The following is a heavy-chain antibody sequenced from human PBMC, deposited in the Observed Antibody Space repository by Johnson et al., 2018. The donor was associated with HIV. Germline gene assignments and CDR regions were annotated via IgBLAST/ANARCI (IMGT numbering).Heavy chain of an antibody. CDR1: GVTVSGNY. CDR2: IYSGGST. Sequence: VQLVESGGGLVQPGRSLRLSCAASGVTVSGNYMSWVRQAPGKGLEWVSVIYSGGSTYYADSVKGRFTISRDNSKNTLYLQMNSLRAEDTAVYYCARDWGTVTSGFGAFDIWGQGTMVTVSS. V-gene: IGHV3-66*01. J-gene: IGHJ3*02. D-gene: IGHD4-17*01. CDR3: ARDWGTVTSGFGAFDI.